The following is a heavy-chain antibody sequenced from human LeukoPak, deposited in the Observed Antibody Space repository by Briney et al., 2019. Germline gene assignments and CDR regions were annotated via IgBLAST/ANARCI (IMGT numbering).Heavy chain of an antibody. CDR1: SEFFSGYY. J-gene: IGHJ4*02. CDR3: ARGGWLRSRFDY. D-gene: IGHD5-12*01. CDR2: IYYSGST. V-gene: IGHV4-59*01. Sequence: SETLSLTCGVSSEFFSGYYWGWIRQPPGKGLEWIGYIYYSGSTNYNPSLKSRVTISVDTSKNQFSLKLSSVTAADTAVYYCARGGWLRSRFDYWGQGTLVTVSS.